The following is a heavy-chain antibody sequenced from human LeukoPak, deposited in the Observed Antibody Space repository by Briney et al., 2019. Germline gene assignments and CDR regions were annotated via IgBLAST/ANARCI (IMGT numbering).Heavy chain of an antibody. D-gene: IGHD1-26*01. V-gene: IGHV3-30*03. CDR2: ISYDGSNK. CDR3: ARSYSDAFDI. J-gene: IGHJ3*02. Sequence: GRSLRLSCAASGFTFSSYGMHWVRQAPGKGLEWVAVISYDGSNKYYADSVKGRFTISRDNSKNTLYLQMNSLRAEDTAVCYCARSYSDAFDIWGQGTMVTVSS. CDR1: GFTFSSYG.